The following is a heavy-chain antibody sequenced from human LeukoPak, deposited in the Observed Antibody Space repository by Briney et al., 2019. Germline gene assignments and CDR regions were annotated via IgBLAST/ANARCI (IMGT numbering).Heavy chain of an antibody. Sequence: SETLSLTCTVSGGSISSYYWSWIRQPPGKGLEFIGYIYYSGSTNYKPSLKSRVTISVDTSKNQFSLKLSSATAADTAVYYCADVVVVAATPGYFQHWGQGTLVTVSS. D-gene: IGHD2-15*01. CDR3: ADVVVVAATPGYFQH. CDR2: IYYSGST. CDR1: GGSISSYY. V-gene: IGHV4-59*01. J-gene: IGHJ1*01.